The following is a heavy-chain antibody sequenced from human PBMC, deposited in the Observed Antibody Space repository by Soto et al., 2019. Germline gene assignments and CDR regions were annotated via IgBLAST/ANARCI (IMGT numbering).Heavy chain of an antibody. D-gene: IGHD3-22*01. J-gene: IGHJ4*02. CDR2: INHSGST. CDR1: GGSFSGYY. V-gene: IGHV4-34*01. Sequence: PSETLSLTCAVYGGSFSGYYWSWIRQPPGKGLEWIGEINHSGSTNYNPSLKSRVTISVDTSKNQFSLKLSSVTAADTAVYYCARGGVVVITRDFDYWGQGTLVT. CDR3: ARGGVVVITRDFDY.